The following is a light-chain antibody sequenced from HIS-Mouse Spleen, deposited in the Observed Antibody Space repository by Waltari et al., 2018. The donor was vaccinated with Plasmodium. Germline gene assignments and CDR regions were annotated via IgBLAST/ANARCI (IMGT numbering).Light chain of an antibody. CDR3: YSAADNNLV. CDR1: VLAKKY. J-gene: IGLJ3*02. CDR2: KGS. V-gene: IGLV3-27*01. Sequence: SYELTQPSSVSVSPGQTARITCSGDVLAKKYARWFQQKPGQAPVLVIYKGSERPSGIPGRVSGSSSGTTVTLTISGAQVEDEADYYCYSAADNNLVFGGGTKLTVL.